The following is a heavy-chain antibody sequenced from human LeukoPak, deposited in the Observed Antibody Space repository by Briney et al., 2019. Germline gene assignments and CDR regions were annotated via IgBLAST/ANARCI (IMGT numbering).Heavy chain of an antibody. CDR3: ARDLVVVVAAPRHFDY. CDR2: INPNSGGT. V-gene: IGHV1-2*02. D-gene: IGHD2-15*01. Sequence: ASVKVSCKASGYTFTGYYMHWVRQAPGQGLEWMGWINPNSGGTNYAKKFQGRVTMTRDTSISTAYMELSRLRSDDTAVYYCARDLVVVVAAPRHFDYWGQGTLVTVSS. J-gene: IGHJ4*02. CDR1: GYTFTGYY.